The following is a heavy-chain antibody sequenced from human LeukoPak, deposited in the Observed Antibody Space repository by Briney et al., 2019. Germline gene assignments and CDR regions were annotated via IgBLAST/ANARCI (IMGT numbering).Heavy chain of an antibody. D-gene: IGHD3-22*01. V-gene: IGHV4-4*07. Sequence: SETLSLTCTVSGGSISSYYWSWIRQPAGKGLEWIGRIYTSGSTNYNPSLKSRVNMSVDTSKNQFSLKLSSVTAADTAVYYCARDSGGARYYYDSSGYYLGDYFDYWGQGTLVTVSS. CDR2: IYTSGST. J-gene: IGHJ4*02. CDR1: GGSISSYY. CDR3: ARDSGGARYYYDSSGYYLGDYFDY.